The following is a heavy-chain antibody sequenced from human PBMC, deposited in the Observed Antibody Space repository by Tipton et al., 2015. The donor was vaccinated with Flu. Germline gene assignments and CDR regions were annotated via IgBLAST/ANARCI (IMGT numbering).Heavy chain of an antibody. J-gene: IGHJ4*02. CDR3: ARGSGSGTFVIFDY. CDR2: IYSSGIT. V-gene: IGHV4-4*07. Sequence: TLSLTCTVSGGSLSSFYWTWIRQPAGKGLEWIGRIYSSGITKYNPSLKSRVTMSVDTSKNQFSLSLSSVTAADTAVYYRARGSGSGTFVIFDYWGQGTLVAVSS. CDR1: GGSLSSFY. D-gene: IGHD3-10*01.